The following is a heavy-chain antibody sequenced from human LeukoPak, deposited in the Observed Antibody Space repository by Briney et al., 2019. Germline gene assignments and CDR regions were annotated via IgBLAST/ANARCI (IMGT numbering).Heavy chain of an antibody. CDR3: ARDPGQYYDILTGYYTPYYFDY. CDR1: GYTFTSYG. Sequence: ASVKVSCKASGYTFTSYGISWVRQAPGQGLEWMGWISAYNGNTNYAQKLQGRVTMTADTSTSTAYMEMRSLRSDDTAVYYCARDPGQYYDILTGYYTPYYFDYWGQGTLVTVSS. V-gene: IGHV1-18*01. CDR2: ISAYNGNT. J-gene: IGHJ4*02. D-gene: IGHD3-9*01.